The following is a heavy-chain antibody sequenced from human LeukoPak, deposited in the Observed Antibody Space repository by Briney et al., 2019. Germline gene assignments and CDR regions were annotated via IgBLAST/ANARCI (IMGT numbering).Heavy chain of an antibody. Sequence: GGSLRLSCAASGFTFSSYAMSWVRQAPGKGLEWVSAISGDGGSTYYAVSVKGRFTISRDNSKNSLYLQMNSLRTEDTALYYCAKDITVRLIYGDYSFDYWGQGTLVTVSS. CDR2: ISGDGGST. CDR1: GFTFSSYA. V-gene: IGHV3-43*02. D-gene: IGHD4-17*01. J-gene: IGHJ4*02. CDR3: AKDITVRLIYGDYSFDY.